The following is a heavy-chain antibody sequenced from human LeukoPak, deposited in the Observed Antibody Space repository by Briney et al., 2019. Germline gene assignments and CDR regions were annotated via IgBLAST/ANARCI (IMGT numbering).Heavy chain of an antibody. D-gene: IGHD1-26*01. CDR2: ISYDGSNK. J-gene: IGHJ4*02. Sequence: PGRSLRLSCAASGFTFSSYAMHWVRQAPGKGLEWVAVISYDGSNKYYADSVKSRFTISRDNSKNTLYLQMNSLRAEDTAVYYCAREEWEAFDYWGQGTLVTVSS. CDR3: AREEWEAFDY. CDR1: GFTFSSYA. V-gene: IGHV3-30*04.